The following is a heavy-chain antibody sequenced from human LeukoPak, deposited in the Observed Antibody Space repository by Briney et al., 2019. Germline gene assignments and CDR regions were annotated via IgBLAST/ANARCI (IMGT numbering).Heavy chain of an antibody. CDR1: GYTLTELS. J-gene: IGHJ4*02. V-gene: IGHV1-24*01. Sequence: ASVKVSCKVSGYTLTELSMHWVRQAPGEGLEWMGGFDPEDGETIYAQKFQGRVTMTEDTSTDTAYMELSSPRSEDTAVYYCATRGSVGLEWELLLGFDYWGQGTLVTVSS. D-gene: IGHD1-26*01. CDR2: FDPEDGET. CDR3: ATRGSVGLEWELLLGFDY.